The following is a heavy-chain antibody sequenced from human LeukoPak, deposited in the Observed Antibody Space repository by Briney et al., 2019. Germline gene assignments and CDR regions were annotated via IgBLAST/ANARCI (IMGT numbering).Heavy chain of an antibody. CDR1: GFTFDDYI. CDR3: AKARGLIGGAFDI. V-gene: IGHV3-43*01. CDR2: VSWDGDTT. J-gene: IGHJ3*02. Sequence: GGSLRLSCAASGFTFDDYIMHWDRQAPGKGLEWVSLVSWDGDTTYYADSVKGRFTISRDNSKNSLYLQMNSLRTEDTALYYCAKARGLIGGAFDIWGQGTMVTVSS. D-gene: IGHD3-22*01.